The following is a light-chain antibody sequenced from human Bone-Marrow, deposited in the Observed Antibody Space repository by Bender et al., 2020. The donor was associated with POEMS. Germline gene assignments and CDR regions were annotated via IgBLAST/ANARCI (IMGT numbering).Light chain of an antibody. V-gene: IGLV2-23*02. J-gene: IGLJ2*01. Sequence: HSALTQPASVSGSPGQSITISCTGTSSDVGTYNLVSWFQQHPGKAPKLMIYEVSKRPSGVSNRFSGFKSGNTASLTISGLQAEDEADYYCSSYAGSNNLGVVFGGGTKLTVL. CDR1: SSDVGTYNL. CDR2: EVS. CDR3: SSYAGSNNLGVV.